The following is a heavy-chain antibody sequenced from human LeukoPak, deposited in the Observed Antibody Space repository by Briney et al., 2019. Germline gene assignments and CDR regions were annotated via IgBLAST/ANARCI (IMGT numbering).Heavy chain of an antibody. D-gene: IGHD3-22*01. CDR2: INPNSGGT. Sequence: GASVKVSCRASGYXFTAYYIHWVRQAPGQGLEWMGWINPNSGGTNYAQKFQGRVTMTRDTSISTVYMELSRVRSDDTAVYYCARDLIVVVNPKPEYFQHWGQGTLVTVSS. J-gene: IGHJ1*01. V-gene: IGHV1-2*02. CDR1: GYXFTAYY. CDR3: ARDLIVVVNPKPEYFQH.